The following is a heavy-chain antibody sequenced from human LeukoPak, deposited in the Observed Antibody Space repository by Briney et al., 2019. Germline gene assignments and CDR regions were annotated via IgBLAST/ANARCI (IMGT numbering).Heavy chain of an antibody. J-gene: IGHJ4*02. CDR3: VCLGLGGLSLD. Sequence: GGSLRLSCAASGFTVSDYSMAWVRQAPGKGLEWVSAISGSGSYTDYADSVKGRFTISKDNSKNTLYMRMSSLRAEDTAVYYCVCLGLGGLSLDWGQGTLVTVSS. D-gene: IGHD3-16*01. CDR2: ISGSGSYT. V-gene: IGHV3-23*01. CDR1: GFTVSDYS.